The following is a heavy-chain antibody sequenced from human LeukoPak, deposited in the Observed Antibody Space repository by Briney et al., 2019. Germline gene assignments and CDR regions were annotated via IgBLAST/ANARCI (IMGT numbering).Heavy chain of an antibody. Sequence: ASVKVSCKASGYTFTGHYMHWVQQAPGQGLEWMGWINPNNGGTNYAQNFQGRVTMTRDTSINTAYMEPNRLRSDDTAIYYCARVVEDYCSSTSCYIADYYYMDVWGKGTTVTVSS. CDR2: INPNNGGT. V-gene: IGHV1-2*02. J-gene: IGHJ6*03. CDR3: ARVVEDYCSSTSCYIADYYYMDV. CDR1: GYTFTGHY. D-gene: IGHD2-2*02.